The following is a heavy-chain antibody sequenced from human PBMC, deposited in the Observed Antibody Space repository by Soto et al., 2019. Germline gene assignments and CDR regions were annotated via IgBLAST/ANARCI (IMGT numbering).Heavy chain of an antibody. V-gene: IGHV3-7*05. Sequence: GGSLRLSCAASGFTFSSYWMSWVRQAPGKGQEWVANIKQDGSEKYYVDSVKGRFTISRDNAKNSLYLQMNSRRSEDTAVYYCAIAVRVVPGAIESWFAPWGQGTLVTVSS. J-gene: IGHJ5*02. CDR3: AIAVRVVPGAIESWFAP. D-gene: IGHD2-2*01. CDR2: IKQDGSEK. CDR1: GFTFSSYW.